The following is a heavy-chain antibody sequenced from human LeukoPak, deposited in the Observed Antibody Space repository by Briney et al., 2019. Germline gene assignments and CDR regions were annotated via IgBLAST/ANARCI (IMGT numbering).Heavy chain of an antibody. Sequence: PSETLSLTCTVSGGSISSYYWSWIRQPAGKGLEWIGRIHTSGSTNYNPSLKSRVTMSVDTSENQFSLKLSSVTAADTAVYYCARHGYSPSNGDYWGQGTLVTVSS. V-gene: IGHV4-4*07. CDR2: IHTSGST. J-gene: IGHJ4*02. D-gene: IGHD5-12*01. CDR1: GGSISSYY. CDR3: ARHGYSPSNGDY.